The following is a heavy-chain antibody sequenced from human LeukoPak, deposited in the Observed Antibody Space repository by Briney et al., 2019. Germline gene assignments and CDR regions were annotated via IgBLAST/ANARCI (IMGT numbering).Heavy chain of an antibody. CDR2: INGDGSST. CDR3: VVNTGSGTYGYFQP. J-gene: IGHJ1*01. CDR1: GFTFSSHW. V-gene: IGHV3-74*03. Sequence: GRSLRLSCAASGFTFSSHWMHWVRHAQRKGMGWVSRINGDGSSTSYADSVKGRFTISRDNAKRTAYLQLNSLSAEDTAVYYCVVNTGSGTYGYFQPWGQGTLVTVSS. D-gene: IGHD3-10*01.